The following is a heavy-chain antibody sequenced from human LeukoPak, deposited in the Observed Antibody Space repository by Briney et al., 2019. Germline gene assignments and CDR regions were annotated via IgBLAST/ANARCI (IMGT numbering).Heavy chain of an antibody. CDR3: ARAHRAGRGYVFWAALDY. Sequence: PSETLSLTCAVYGGSFSGYYWSWIRQPPGKGLEWIGEINHSGSTNYNPSLKSRVTISVDTSKNQFSLKLSSVTAADTAVYYCARAHRAGRGYVFWAALDYWGQGNLVTVSS. V-gene: IGHV4-34*01. CDR1: GGSFSGYY. CDR2: INHSGST. J-gene: IGHJ4*02. D-gene: IGHD3-22*01.